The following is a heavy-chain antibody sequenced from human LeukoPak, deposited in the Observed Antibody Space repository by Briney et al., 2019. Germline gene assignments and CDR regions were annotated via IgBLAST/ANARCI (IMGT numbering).Heavy chain of an antibody. J-gene: IGHJ4*02. V-gene: IGHV3-21*01. Sequence: GGSLRLSCAASGFTFNTFNTNWVRQAPGKGLEWVSSITSGGDYIYYADSVKGRFTTSRDNAKNSLSLQLNSLRVEDTAVYYCARGHYDVLAASYKWTPDYWGQGTLVTVSS. CDR3: ARGHYDVLAASYKWTPDY. D-gene: IGHD3-9*01. CDR2: ITSGGDYI. CDR1: GFTFNTFN.